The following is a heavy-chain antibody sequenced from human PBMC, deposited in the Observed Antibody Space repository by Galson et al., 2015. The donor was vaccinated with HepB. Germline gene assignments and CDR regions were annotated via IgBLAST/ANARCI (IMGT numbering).Heavy chain of an antibody. D-gene: IGHD5-12*01. Sequence: SLRLSCAASGFTFDDYSMHWVRQAPGKGLEWVSLISWDGGITYSADSVKGRFTLSRDNSKNSLFLQMSSLRTEDTALYYCAKDSNRYSGYDGVDYWGQGTLVTVSS. CDR3: AKDSNRYSGYDGVDY. J-gene: IGHJ4*02. CDR1: GFTFDDYS. V-gene: IGHV3-43*01. CDR2: ISWDGGIT.